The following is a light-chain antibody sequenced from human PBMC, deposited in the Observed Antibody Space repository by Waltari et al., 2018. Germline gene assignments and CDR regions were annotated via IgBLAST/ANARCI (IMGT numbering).Light chain of an antibody. V-gene: IGLV2-23*01. J-gene: IGLJ1*01. CDR1: RSDVGSYNL. CDR2: EGS. Sequence: QSALTQPASVSGSPGQSTTISCTGTRSDVGSYNLVSWYQQHPGKAPKLMIYEGSKRPSGVSNRFSGSKSGNTASLTISGLQAEDEADYYCCSYAGSSYVFGTGTKVTVL. CDR3: CSYAGSSYV.